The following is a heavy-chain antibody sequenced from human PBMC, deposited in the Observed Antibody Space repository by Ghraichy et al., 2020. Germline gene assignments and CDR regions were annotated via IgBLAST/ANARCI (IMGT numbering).Heavy chain of an antibody. J-gene: IGHJ4*02. Sequence: GGSLRLSCAASGFTFSSYSMNWVRQAPGKGLEWVSSISSSSSYIYYADSVKGRFTISRDNAKNSLYLQMNSLRAEDTAVYYCARDRKDSYEYYFDYWGQGTLVTVSS. D-gene: IGHD5-12*01. CDR1: GFTFSSYS. CDR3: ARDRKDSYEYYFDY. CDR2: ISSSSSYI. V-gene: IGHV3-21*01.